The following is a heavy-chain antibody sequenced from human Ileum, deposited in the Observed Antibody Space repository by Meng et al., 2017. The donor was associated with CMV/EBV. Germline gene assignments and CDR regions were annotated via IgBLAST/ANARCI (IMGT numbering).Heavy chain of an antibody. D-gene: IGHD6-13*01. V-gene: IGHV3-23*01. CDR1: GFAFSSYA. CDR3: AKDMAACGTGYGMDY. J-gene: IGHJ6*02. Sequence: GESLKISCAASGFAFSSYAMTWVRQAPGKGLEWVAVISGSGGSTYYADSVKARFSISRDTSKNTVYLQMNSLRTEDTVVYYGAKDMAACGTGYGMDYWGQGNTVTGAS. CDR2: ISGSGGST.